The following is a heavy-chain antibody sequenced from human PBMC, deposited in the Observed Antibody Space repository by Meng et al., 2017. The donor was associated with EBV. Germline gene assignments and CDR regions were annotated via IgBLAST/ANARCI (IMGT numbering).Heavy chain of an antibody. J-gene: IGHJ5*02. CDR1: GGTFSSYA. V-gene: IGHV1-2*06. CDR3: ARQLGYYGSGDLP. Sequence: QWRLVDVGAEVKRPGSSVKVSCKASGGTFSSYAISWVRQAPGQGLEWMGRINPNSGGTNYAQKFQGRVTMTRDTSISTAYMELSRLRSDDTAVYYCARQLGYYGSGDLPWGQGTLITVSS. D-gene: IGHD3-10*01. CDR2: INPNSGGT.